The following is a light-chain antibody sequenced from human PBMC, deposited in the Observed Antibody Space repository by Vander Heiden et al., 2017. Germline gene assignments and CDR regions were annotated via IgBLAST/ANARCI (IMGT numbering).Light chain of an antibody. V-gene: IGKV1-33*01. CDR2: DTS. J-gene: IGKJ2*01. CDR1: EDIPIY. CDR3: HQYDNRPYT. Sequence: DIQMTQSPSSLSASVGDRATITCQASEDIPIYLNWYQQKPGKAPQLLIYDTSNLETGVSSRFSGSGSGTYFTFTISSLQPEDIATYYCHQYDNRPYTFGQGTKLGIK.